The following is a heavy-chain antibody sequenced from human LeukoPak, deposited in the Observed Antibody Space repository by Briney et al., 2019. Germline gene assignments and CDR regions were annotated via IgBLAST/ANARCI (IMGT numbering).Heavy chain of an antibody. CDR3: ARVRYTSGLYYFES. CDR2: INSNTGNP. D-gene: IGHD6-19*01. V-gene: IGHV7-4-1*02. J-gene: IGHJ4*02. CDR1: GYTFISSG. Sequence: ASVKVSCKASGYTFISSGMSWVRQAPGQGLEWVGWINSNTGNPTYAQGFTGRFVFSWDTSVSTAYLQISSLKPEDTAVYYCARVRYTSGLYYFESWGQGTLVTVSS.